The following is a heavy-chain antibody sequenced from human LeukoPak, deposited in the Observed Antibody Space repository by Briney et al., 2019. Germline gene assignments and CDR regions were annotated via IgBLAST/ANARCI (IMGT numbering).Heavy chain of an antibody. V-gene: IGHV1-8*03. CDR2: MNPNSGNT. D-gene: IGHD2-2*01. CDR3: ARAGRYCSSTSCSYYFDY. J-gene: IGHJ4*02. Sequence: ASVKVSCKASGHTFTSYDINWVRQATGQGLEWMGWMNPNSGNTGYAQKFQGRVTITRNTSISTAYMELSSLRSEDTAVYYCARAGRYCSSTSCSYYFDYWGQGTLVTVSS. CDR1: GHTFTSYD.